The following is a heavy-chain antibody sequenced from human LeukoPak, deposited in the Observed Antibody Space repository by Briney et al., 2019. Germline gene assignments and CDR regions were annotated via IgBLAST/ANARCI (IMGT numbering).Heavy chain of an antibody. CDR2: ISYDGSNE. V-gene: IGHV3-30*19. J-gene: IGHJ4*02. CDR1: GFTLGSHG. D-gene: IGHD3-9*01. CDR3: ARDSATGYYSDY. Sequence: GGSLRLSCIASGFTLGSHGMFWVRQAPGKGLEWVTFISYDGSNEYYGESMKGRFTVSRDNSKNTLYLQMNSLRVEDTAVYYCARDSATGYYSDYWGQGTLVTVSS.